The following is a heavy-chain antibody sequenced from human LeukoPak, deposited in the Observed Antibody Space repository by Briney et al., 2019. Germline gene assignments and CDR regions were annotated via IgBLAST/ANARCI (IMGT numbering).Heavy chain of an antibody. D-gene: IGHD3-10*01. CDR1: GFTFSSYV. J-gene: IGHJ4*02. V-gene: IGHV3-23*01. CDR2: ISGSGGST. CDR3: AKGGVRGPYYFDY. Sequence: AGGSLRLSCAASGFTFSSYVMSWVRQAPGKGLEWVSAISGSGGSTYYADSVKGRFTISRDNSKNTLYLQMNSLRAEDTAVYYCAKGGVRGPYYFDYWGQGTLVTVSS.